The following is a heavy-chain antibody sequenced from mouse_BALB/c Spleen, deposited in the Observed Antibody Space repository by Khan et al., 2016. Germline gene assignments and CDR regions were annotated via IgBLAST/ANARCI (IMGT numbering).Heavy chain of an antibody. J-gene: IGHJ3*01. CDR3: ARSHYRYDGFAY. V-gene: IGHV9-1*02. CDR2: INTYTGEP. Sequence: QIQLVQSGPELKKPGETVKISCKASGYTFTNYGMNWVKQGPGKGLKWMGWINTYTGEPTYADDFKGRFAFSLETSASTAYLQINNLKNEDMATYFCARSHYRYDGFAYWGQGTLVTVSA. D-gene: IGHD2-14*01. CDR1: GYTFTNYG.